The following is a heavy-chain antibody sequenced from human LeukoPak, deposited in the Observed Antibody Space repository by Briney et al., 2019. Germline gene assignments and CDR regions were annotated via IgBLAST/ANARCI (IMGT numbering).Heavy chain of an antibody. CDR1: GGSISSYY. CDR2: IYTSEST. J-gene: IGHJ6*03. V-gene: IGHV4-4*09. CDR3: AGGNYYYYYIDV. Sequence: PSETLSLTCTVSGGSISSYYWNWIRQPPGKGLEWIGYIYTSESTNYTPSLRSRVTISEDTSKKQFSLNLSSVTAADTAVYYCAGGNYYYYYIDVWGKGTTVTVSS.